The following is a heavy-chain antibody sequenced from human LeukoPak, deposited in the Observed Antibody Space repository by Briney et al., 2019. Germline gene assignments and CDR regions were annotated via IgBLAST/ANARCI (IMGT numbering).Heavy chain of an antibody. CDR1: GDSISSYY. J-gene: IGHJ4*02. D-gene: IGHD5-24*01. V-gene: IGHV4-59*08. CDR3: ASQTKGGWLQPFDY. Sequence: SETLSLTCTVSGDSISSYYWSWIRQPPGKGLEWDAYISYSGSTNYNPSLKSRVTISVDMSKKQFSLKLNSVTAADTAVYYCASQTKGGWLQPFDYWGQGTLVTVSS. CDR2: ISYSGST.